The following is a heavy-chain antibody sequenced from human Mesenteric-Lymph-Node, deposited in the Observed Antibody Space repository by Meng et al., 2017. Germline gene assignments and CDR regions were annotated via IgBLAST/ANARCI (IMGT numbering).Heavy chain of an antibody. J-gene: IGHJ6*02. V-gene: IGHV1-18*01. CDR3: ARVLVVVAAIPGYYYYYGMDV. D-gene: IGHD2-15*01. CDR1: GYTFSSYG. Sequence: ASVKVSCKASGYTFSSYGISWLRQAPGQGLEWMGWMSAYRGDPNYAQRFQDRVTITADESTSTAYMELSSLRSEDTAVYYCARVLVVVAAIPGYYYYYGMDVWGQGTTVTVSS. CDR2: MSAYRGDP.